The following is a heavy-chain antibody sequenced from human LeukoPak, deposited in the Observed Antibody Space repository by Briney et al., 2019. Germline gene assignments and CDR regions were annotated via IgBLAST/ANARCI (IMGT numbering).Heavy chain of an antibody. J-gene: IGHJ4*02. CDR2: ISGSGGST. CDR3: AKKAVDSSGWFIDY. CDR1: GFTFSSYA. D-gene: IGHD6-19*01. Sequence: GGSLRLSCAAPGFTFSSYAMSWVRQAPGKGLEWVSAISGSGGSTYYADSVKGRFTISRDNSKNTLYLQMNSLRAEDTAVYYCAKKAVDSSGWFIDYWGQGTLVTVSS. V-gene: IGHV3-23*01.